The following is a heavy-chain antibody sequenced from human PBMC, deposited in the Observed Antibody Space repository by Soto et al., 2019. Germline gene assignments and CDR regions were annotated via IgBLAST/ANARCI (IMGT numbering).Heavy chain of an antibody. Sequence: GGSLRLSCAASGFTFSSYGMHWVRQAPGKGLEWVAVISYDGSNKYYADSVKGRFTISRDNSKNTLYLQMNSLRAEDTAVYYCAKDYGSASNDQISDFDYWGQGTLVTVSS. CDR2: ISYDGSNK. D-gene: IGHD3-10*01. V-gene: IGHV3-30*18. J-gene: IGHJ4*02. CDR3: AKDYGSASNDQISDFDY. CDR1: GFTFSSYG.